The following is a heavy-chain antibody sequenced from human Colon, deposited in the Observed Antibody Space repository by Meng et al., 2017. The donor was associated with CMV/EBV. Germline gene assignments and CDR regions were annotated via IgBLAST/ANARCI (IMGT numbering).Heavy chain of an antibody. CDR2: IRRTGSGGTT. CDR3: TRERPDYYGSGSSDS. J-gene: IGHJ4*02. D-gene: IGHD3-10*01. Sequence: GGSLRLSCTTSGLTFPSYALSWVRQAPGKGLEWVGFIRRTGSGGTTEYAASVKGRFTISRDDSKSIAYLQMNSLKTEDTAVYYCTRERPDYYGSGSSDSWGQGTLVTVS. CDR1: GLTFPSYA. V-gene: IGHV3-49*04.